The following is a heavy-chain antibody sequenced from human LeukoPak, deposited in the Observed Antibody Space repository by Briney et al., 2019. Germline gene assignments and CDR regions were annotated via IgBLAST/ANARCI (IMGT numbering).Heavy chain of an antibody. V-gene: IGHV3-11*01. D-gene: IGHD3-10*01. CDR3: ARVSFYYYGSGSPDY. CDR2: ISSSGSTI. Sequence: GGSLRLSCAASGFTFSDYHMSWIRQAPGKGLEWVSYISSSGSTIYYADSVKGRFTISRDNAKNSLYLQMNSLRAEDTAVYYCARVSFYYYGSGSPDYWGQGTLVTVSS. CDR1: GFTFSDYH. J-gene: IGHJ4*02.